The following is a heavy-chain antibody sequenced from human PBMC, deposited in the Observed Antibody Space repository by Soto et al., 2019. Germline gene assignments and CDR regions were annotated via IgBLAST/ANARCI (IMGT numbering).Heavy chain of an antibody. Sequence: GGPQSLSNTAAGLNCVYYGRHWVRQAPGKGLEWVTGIIWNSGTIGYADSVKGRFTISRDNAKNSLYLQMNSLRAEDTALYYCARDVWSRASGPPDSWGQGTLVTVSS. CDR1: GLNCVYYG. V-gene: IGHV3-9*01. CDR3: ARDVWSRASGPPDS. CDR2: IIWNSGTI. J-gene: IGHJ4*02. D-gene: IGHD3-10*01.